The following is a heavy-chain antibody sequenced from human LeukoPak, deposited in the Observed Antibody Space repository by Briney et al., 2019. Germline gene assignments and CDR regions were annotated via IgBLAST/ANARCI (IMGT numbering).Heavy chain of an antibody. CDR2: IYTSGST. CDR1: GGSISSYY. V-gene: IGHV4-4*07. D-gene: IGHD4-23*01. J-gene: IGHJ5*02. Sequence: SETLSLTCTVSGGSISSYYWSWIRQPAGKGLEWIGRIYTSGSTNYNPSLKSRVTMSVDTSKNQFSLKLSSVTAADTAVYYCARAEYDYGGIRGNWFDPWGQGTLVTVSS. CDR3: ARAEYDYGGIRGNWFDP.